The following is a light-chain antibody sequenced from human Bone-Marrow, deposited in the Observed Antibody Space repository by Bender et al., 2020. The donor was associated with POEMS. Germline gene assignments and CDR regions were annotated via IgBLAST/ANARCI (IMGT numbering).Light chain of an antibody. J-gene: IGLJ2*01. CDR3: QAWDNYTVI. Sequence: SFKLTQPLSVSVALGQTARLTCSGDNIGNENVHWYQQQPGQAPVLVVYDDSDRPSGIPERFSGSNSGNTATLTISGTQSMDEADYFCQAWDNYTVIFGGGTKLTVL. V-gene: IGLV3-9*01. CDR2: DDS. CDR1: NIGNEN.